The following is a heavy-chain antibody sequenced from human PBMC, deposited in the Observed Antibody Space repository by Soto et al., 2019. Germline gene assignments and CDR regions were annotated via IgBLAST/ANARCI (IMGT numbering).Heavy chain of an antibody. Sequence: QVQLQESGPGLVKPSQTLSLTCTVSGGSISSGGYYCNWIRQLPGKGLEWIGYIYYSGNTHYNPSLKSRVTVSVATSKNQFSLKLASVTAADTAVYYCARTHGDYVALLSYWGQGTLVTVSS. D-gene: IGHD4-17*01. CDR2: IYYSGNT. V-gene: IGHV4-31*03. CDR1: GGSISSGGYY. J-gene: IGHJ4*02. CDR3: ARTHGDYVALLSY.